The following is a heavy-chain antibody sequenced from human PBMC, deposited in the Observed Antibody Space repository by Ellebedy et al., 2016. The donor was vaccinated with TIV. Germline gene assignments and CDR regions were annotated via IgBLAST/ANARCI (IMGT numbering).Heavy chain of an antibody. J-gene: IGHJ4*02. CDR1: GFTFSSYG. Sequence: GESLKISCAASGFTFSSYGMHWVRQAPGKGLEWVAVISYDGSNKYYADSVKGRITISRDNSKNTLYRQMNSLRAEDTAVYYCARDGSSGYSGADYWGQGTLVTVSS. D-gene: IGHD3-22*01. CDR3: ARDGSSGYSGADY. CDR2: ISYDGSNK. V-gene: IGHV3-30*03.